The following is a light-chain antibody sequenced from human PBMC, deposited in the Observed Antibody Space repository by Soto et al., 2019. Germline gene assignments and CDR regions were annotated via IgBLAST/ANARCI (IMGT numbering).Light chain of an antibody. J-gene: IGKJ5*01. CDR3: QQHNSFPIT. V-gene: IGKV1-9*01. CDR2: AAS. CDR1: QGISSY. Sequence: DIQLTQSPSFLSASVGDRVTITCRASQGISSYLAWYQQKPGKAPKLLIYAASTLQSGVPSRFSGSGSETEFTLTINSLQPEDCATYYCQQHNSFPITFGQGTRLEIK.